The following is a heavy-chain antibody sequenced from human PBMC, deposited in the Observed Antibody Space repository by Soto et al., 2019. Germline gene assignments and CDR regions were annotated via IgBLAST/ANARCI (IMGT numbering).Heavy chain of an antibody. V-gene: IGHV3-11*01. D-gene: IGHD3-10*01. J-gene: IGHJ4*02. CDR1: GFSFRDHY. CDR3: TRDHRITDF. CDR2: ISPGGDIT. Sequence: GGSLRLSCAACGFSFRDHYMTWIRQAPGKGLELLSYISPGGDITNYVDSVKGRFTISRDNAKNSLFLQMNSLRAEDTAVYYCTRDHRITDFWGQGTLVAVSS.